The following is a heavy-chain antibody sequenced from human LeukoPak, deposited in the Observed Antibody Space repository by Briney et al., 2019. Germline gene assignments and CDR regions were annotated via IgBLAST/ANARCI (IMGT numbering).Heavy chain of an antibody. CDR3: ARLSRIASK. D-gene: IGHD3-3*02. V-gene: IGHV4-38-2*02. CDR2: FYHGGST. CDR1: GYSISTGYY. J-gene: IGHJ4*02. Sequence: SETLSLTCTVSGYSISTGYYWDWIRQPPGKGLEWIGTFYHGGSTNYNPSLKSRVTISVDTSKNQFSLKLSSVTAADTAVYYCARLSRIASKWGQGTLVTVSS.